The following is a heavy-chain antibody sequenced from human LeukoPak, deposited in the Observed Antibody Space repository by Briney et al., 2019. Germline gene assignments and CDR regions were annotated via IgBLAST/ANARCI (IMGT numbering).Heavy chain of an antibody. J-gene: IGHJ3*02. CDR2: INHSGST. D-gene: IGHD6-19*01. Sequence: PSETLSLTCAVDGGSFSGYYWSWIRQPPGKCLEWIGEINHSGSTNYNPSLKSRATISVDTSKNQFSLKLSSVTAADTAVYYCAREKVAVAGTALLIWGQGTMVTVSS. V-gene: IGHV4-34*01. CDR3: AREKVAVAGTALLI. CDR1: GGSFSGYY.